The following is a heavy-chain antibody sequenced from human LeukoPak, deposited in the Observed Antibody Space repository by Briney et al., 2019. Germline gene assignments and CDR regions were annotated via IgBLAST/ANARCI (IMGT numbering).Heavy chain of an antibody. CDR3: TREWYSYGFGDY. Sequence: QAGGSLRLSCAASGFTFSTYWMHWVRQAPGKGLVWVSRISSGGSSTTYADSVKGRFTISRDNAKNTLYLQMNSLRAEDTAVYYCTREWYSYGFGDYWGQGTLVTVSS. V-gene: IGHV3-74*01. J-gene: IGHJ4*02. CDR2: ISSGGSST. D-gene: IGHD5-18*01. CDR1: GFTFSTYW.